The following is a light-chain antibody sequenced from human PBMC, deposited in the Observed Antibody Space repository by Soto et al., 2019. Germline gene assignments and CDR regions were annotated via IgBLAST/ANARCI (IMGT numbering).Light chain of an antibody. J-gene: IGKJ1*01. Sequence: EIVLTQSPATLSLSPGERATLSCRASQSVSSTYLAWYQQKPGQAPRLLIYGASSRATGIPDRFSGSGSGTDFILTISRLEPEDFAVYYCQQYDTSPWTFGQGTKVDIK. V-gene: IGKV3-20*01. CDR3: QQYDTSPWT. CDR1: QSVSSTY. CDR2: GAS.